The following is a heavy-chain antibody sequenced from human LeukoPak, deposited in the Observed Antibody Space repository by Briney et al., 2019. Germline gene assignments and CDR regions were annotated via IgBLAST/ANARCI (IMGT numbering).Heavy chain of an antibody. CDR3: ASDFGRISVAGIMVY. Sequence: GGSLRLSCAASGFTFSSYWMSWVRQAPGKGLEWVANIKQDGSEKYYVDSVKGRVTISRDNAKNSLYLQMKRLRDAGTPVCYCASDFGRISVAGIMVYWGQGTLVTVS. CDR2: IKQDGSEK. V-gene: IGHV3-7*01. CDR1: GFTFSSYW. D-gene: IGHD6-19*01. J-gene: IGHJ4*02.